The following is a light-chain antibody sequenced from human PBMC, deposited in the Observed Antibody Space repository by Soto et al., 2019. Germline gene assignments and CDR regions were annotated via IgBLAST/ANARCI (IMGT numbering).Light chain of an antibody. CDR2: DAS. Sequence: EIVLTQSPATLSLSPGERATLSCRASQSVSSYLAWYQQKPGQAPRLLIYDASNRATGIPARFSGSGSGTDFTLAISRLEPEDFAVFYCQQYGNSEIIFGQGTRLQIK. CDR1: QSVSSY. V-gene: IGKV3-11*01. J-gene: IGKJ5*01. CDR3: QQYGNSEII.